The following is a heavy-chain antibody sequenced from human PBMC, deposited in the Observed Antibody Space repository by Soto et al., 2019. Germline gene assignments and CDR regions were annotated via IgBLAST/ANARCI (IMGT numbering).Heavy chain of an antibody. CDR1: GFSPSSSGVG. J-gene: IGHJ4*02. V-gene: IGHV2-5*02. D-gene: IGHD2-15*01. CDR2: IYWDDVQ. Sequence: QITLKESGPTLVKPTQTLTLTCTISGFSPSSSGVGVGWIRQPPGKSLEWLALIYWDDVQRYSPSLETRLTITKDHFRSQVVLTMTNMDPVDTATYYCAHSPCSGGTCYLFDYWGQGTLVTVSS. CDR3: AHSPCSGGTCYLFDY.